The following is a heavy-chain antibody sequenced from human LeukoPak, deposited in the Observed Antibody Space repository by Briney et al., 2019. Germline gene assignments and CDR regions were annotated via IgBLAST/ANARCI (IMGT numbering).Heavy chain of an antibody. CDR1: GYTFTGYY. CDR3: ARDRGLYYYYYCMDV. V-gene: IGHV1-2*02. CDR2: INPNSGGT. J-gene: IGHJ6*03. D-gene: IGHD3-10*01. Sequence: ASVKVSCKASGYTFTGYYMHWVRQAPGQGVEWMGWINPNSGGTNYAQKFQGRVTMTRDTSISTAYMELSRLRSDDTAVYYCARDRGLYYYYYCMDVWGKGTTVTVSS.